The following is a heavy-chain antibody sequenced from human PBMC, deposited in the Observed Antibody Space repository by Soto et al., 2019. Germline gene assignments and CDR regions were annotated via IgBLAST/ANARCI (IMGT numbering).Heavy chain of an antibody. V-gene: IGHV4-39*01. CDR3: ARLNGYCISTNCHGYYGMDV. D-gene: IGHD2-2*03. J-gene: IGHJ6*02. CDR1: RRSINSSSYY. CDR2: IHYGGST. Sequence: PSDTLSLTCTLSRRSINSSSYYWDWIRQPPGKGLEWIGSIHYGGSTYYNPSLKSRVTISVDTSKNQFSLKLSSVTAADTAVYYCARLNGYCISTNCHGYYGMDVWGQGTTVS.